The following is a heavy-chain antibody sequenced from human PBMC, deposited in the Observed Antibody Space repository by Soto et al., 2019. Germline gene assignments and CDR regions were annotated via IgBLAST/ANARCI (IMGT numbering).Heavy chain of an antibody. D-gene: IGHD3-3*02. Sequence: QVQLMQSGAEVKKPGSSVKVSCKASGGTFSTSAISWVRQAPGEGLEWVGGIMPVFATPDYAQKFQGRVTIAADESTTTAYLDLTSLTTDDTAVYYLARDKDRQQLGGNYYYILDVWGQGTAITVSS. CDR3: ARDKDRQQLGGNYYYILDV. CDR2: IMPVFATP. CDR1: GGTFSTSA. J-gene: IGHJ6*02. V-gene: IGHV1-69*12.